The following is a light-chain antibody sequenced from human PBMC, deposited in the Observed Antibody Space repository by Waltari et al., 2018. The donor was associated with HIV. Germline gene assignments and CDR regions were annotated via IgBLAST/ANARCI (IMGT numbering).Light chain of an antibody. CDR2: WAS. CDR3: QQSYTSPRT. J-gene: IGKJ1*01. V-gene: IGKV4-1*01. Sequence: DIVMTQSPDSLAVSLGERATINCKSSQSVLYRSNKKNYLAWYQQEPGQPPKLLIYWASTRDSGVPARFSGSGSGTDFTLTISSLQAEDVGVYFCQQSYTSPRTFGQGTKVEIK. CDR1: QSVLYRSNKKNY.